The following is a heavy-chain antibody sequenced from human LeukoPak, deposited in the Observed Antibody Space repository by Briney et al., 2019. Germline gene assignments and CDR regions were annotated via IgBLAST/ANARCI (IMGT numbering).Heavy chain of an antibody. CDR3: ASRFYSGSYQDY. D-gene: IGHD1-26*01. CDR1: GGSFSGYY. V-gene: IGHV4-34*01. CDR2: INHSGST. J-gene: IGHJ4*02. Sequence: SETLSLTCAVYGGSFSGYYWSWIRQPPGKGLDWIGEINHSGSTNYNPSLKSRVTISVDTSKNQFSLKLSSVTAADTAVYYCASRFYSGSYQDYWGQGTLVTVSS.